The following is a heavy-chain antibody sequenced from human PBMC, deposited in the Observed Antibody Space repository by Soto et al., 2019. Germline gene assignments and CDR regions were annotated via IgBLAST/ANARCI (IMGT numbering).Heavy chain of an antibody. J-gene: IGHJ4*02. V-gene: IGHV1-46*01. D-gene: IGHD2-15*01. Sequence: GASVKVSCKASGYTFTSYYMHWVRQAPGQGLEWMGIINPSGGSTSYAQKFQGRVTMTRDTSTSTVYMELSSLRSEDTAVYYCATPPIYCSGGSCYLVENWGQGTLVTVSS. CDR3: ATPPIYCSGGSCYLVEN. CDR1: GYTFTSYY. CDR2: INPSGGST.